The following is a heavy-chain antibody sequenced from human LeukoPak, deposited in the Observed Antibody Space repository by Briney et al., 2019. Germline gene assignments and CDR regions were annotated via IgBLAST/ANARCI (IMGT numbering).Heavy chain of an antibody. CDR3: LTLRDGDTYVYYGMDV. Sequence: NPGGSLRLSCAASGFTISNAWMSWVRQAPGKGLEWVGRIKRKSDGATTDYAAPVQGRFIISTDYSKNMLFLQMNSLKTGDTAVYYCLTLRDGDTYVYYGMDVWGQRTTVTVSS. CDR1: GFTISNAW. D-gene: IGHD4-17*01. V-gene: IGHV3-15*01. J-gene: IGHJ6*02. CDR2: IKRKSDGATT.